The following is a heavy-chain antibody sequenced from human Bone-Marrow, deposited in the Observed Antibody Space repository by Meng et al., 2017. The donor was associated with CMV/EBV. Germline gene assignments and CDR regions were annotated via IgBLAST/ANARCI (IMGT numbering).Heavy chain of an antibody. CDR2: TYYRSKWYN. Sequence: SQTLALLRAISGDSVPINCDAWNWIRQSPSRGLAWLGRTYYRSKWYNEYAVSVKSRITINPDTSKNQFSLQLNCVTPEDTAVYYCARDKYYYDSSGYRADNYYDGLDVWGQGNTVTVSS. V-gene: IGHV6-1*01. D-gene: IGHD3-22*01. CDR1: GDSVPINCDA. CDR3: ARDKYYYDSSGYRADNYYDGLDV. J-gene: IGHJ6*02.